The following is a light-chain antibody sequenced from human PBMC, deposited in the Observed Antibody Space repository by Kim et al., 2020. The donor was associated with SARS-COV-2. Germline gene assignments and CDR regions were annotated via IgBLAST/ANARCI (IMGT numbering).Light chain of an antibody. J-gene: IGLJ2*01. Sequence: SPGQTATITCSGHDLGDKYVSWCQQKPGQSPVLVLYQDTRRPSGIPERFSGSNSGNTATLTISGTQAVDEGDYYCQAGDSNTGVVFGGGTQLTVL. V-gene: IGLV3-1*01. CDR3: QAGDSNTGVV. CDR2: QDT. CDR1: DLGDKY.